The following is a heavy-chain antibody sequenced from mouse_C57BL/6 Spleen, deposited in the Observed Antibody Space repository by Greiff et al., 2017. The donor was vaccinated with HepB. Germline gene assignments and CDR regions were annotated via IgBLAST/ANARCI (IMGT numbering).Heavy chain of an antibody. J-gene: IGHJ2*01. CDR3: AREGC. CDR2: ISYDGSN. Sequence: DVQLQESGPGLVKPSQSLSLTCSVTGYSITSGYYWNWIRQFPGNKLEWMGYISYDGSNNYNPSLKNRIAITRDTSKNQFFLKLNSVTTEDTATYYCAREGCWGQGTTLTVAS. V-gene: IGHV3-6*01. CDR1: GYSITSGYY. D-gene: IGHD3-3*01.